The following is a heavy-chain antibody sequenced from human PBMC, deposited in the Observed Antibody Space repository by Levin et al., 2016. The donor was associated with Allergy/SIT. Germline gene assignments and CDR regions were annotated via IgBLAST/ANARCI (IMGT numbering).Heavy chain of an antibody. J-gene: IGHJ4*02. D-gene: IGHD4-17*01. V-gene: IGHV4-31*02. CDR2: IYYSGST. CDR3: ARGNDYGDYEFDY. Sequence: PGKGLEWIGYIYYSGSTYYNPSLKSRVTISVDTSKNQFSLKLSSVTAADTAVYYCARGNDYGDYEFDYWGQGTLVTVSS.